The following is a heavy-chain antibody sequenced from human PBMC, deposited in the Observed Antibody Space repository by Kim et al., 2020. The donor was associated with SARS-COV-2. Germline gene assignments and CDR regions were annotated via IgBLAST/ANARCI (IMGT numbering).Heavy chain of an antibody. CDR2: TYYSGST. D-gene: IGHD6-13*01. Sequence: SETLSLTCTVSGGSISSGGYYWSWIRQHPGKGLEWIGYTYYSGSTYYNPSLKSRVTISVDTSKNQFSLKLSSVTAADTAVYYCAREKGRSSSWYLSGPYNWFDPWGQGTLVTVSS. CDR1: GGSISSGGYY. J-gene: IGHJ5*02. CDR3: AREKGRSSSWYLSGPYNWFDP. V-gene: IGHV4-31*03.